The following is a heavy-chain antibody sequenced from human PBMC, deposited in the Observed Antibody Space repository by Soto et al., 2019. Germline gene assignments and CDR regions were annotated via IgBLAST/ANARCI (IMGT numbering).Heavy chain of an antibody. CDR1: GGSINSGDHY. Sequence: SETLSLTCTVSGGSINSGDHYWTWIRQTPGKGLEWIGHIYYSGSTYYNPSLKSRLLISLDTSKNQFSLNLTSVTAADTAVYYCASRIPLGRALWGFHPWGQGTLVTVPQ. V-gene: IGHV4-30-4*01. CDR3: ASRIPLGRALWGFHP. J-gene: IGHJ5*02. CDR2: IYYSGST. D-gene: IGHD3-10*01.